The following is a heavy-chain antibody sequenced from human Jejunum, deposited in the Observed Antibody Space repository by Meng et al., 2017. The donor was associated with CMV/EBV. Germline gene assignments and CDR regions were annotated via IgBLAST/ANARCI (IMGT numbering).Heavy chain of an antibody. J-gene: IGHJ5*01. D-gene: IGHD1-26*01. CDR2: INPKSGGT. Sequence: SGYTFTDYYIQWVRQATGQGLEWMGWINPKSGGTNSAQKFQGRVTLTRDRSIGSAYMELSRLTSDDTAMYYCARDLNESGTYSPFESWGQGTLVTVSS. CDR3: ARDLNESGTYSPFES. CDR1: GYTFTDYY. V-gene: IGHV1-2*02.